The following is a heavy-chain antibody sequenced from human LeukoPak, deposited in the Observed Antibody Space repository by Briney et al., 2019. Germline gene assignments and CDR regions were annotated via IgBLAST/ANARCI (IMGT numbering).Heavy chain of an antibody. CDR2: ISSSSSII. D-gene: IGHD3-10*01. Sequence: GGSLRLSSVVSGFTFSSYSMNWVRQAPGKGLEWVSYISSSSSIIKYADSVKGRLTVSRDNARNSLYLQMNSLRAEDTAVYFCARDSSWSFDYWGQGTLVTVSS. J-gene: IGHJ4*02. V-gene: IGHV3-48*01. CDR1: GFTFSSYS. CDR3: ARDSSWSFDY.